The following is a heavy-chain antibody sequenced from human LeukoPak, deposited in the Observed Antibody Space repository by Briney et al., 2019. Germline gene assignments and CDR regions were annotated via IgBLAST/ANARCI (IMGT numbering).Heavy chain of an antibody. D-gene: IGHD1-1*01. Sequence: GGSLRLSCAASGFTFSRYALHWVRQAPGKGLEWVAAISYDGSNKYYADSAKGRFTISGDNPKNTLYLQMNSLRAEDTAVYHCARDLTGTGDYWGQGTLVTVSS. CDR2: ISYDGSNK. CDR3: ARDLTGTGDY. J-gene: IGHJ4*02. CDR1: GFTFSRYA. V-gene: IGHV3-30-3*01.